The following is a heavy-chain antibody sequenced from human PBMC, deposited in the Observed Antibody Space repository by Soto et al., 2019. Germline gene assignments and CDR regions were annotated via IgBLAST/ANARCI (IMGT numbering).Heavy chain of an antibody. CDR1: GITFSSSE. D-gene: IGHD6-19*01. CDR3: ARSETSAWYPYYYGLDV. CDR2: ISTSGNTV. V-gene: IGHV3-48*03. Sequence: GGSLRLSCAASGITFSSSEMHWVRQAPGKGLEWVSYISTSGNTVYYADSVKGRFTISRDNAKNSVHLQMDSLRADDTAVYYCARSETSAWYPYYYGLDVWGQGTTVTVSS. J-gene: IGHJ6*02.